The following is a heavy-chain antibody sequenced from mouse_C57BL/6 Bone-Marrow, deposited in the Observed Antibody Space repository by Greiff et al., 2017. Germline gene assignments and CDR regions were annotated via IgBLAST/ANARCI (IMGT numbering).Heavy chain of an antibody. D-gene: IGHD1-1*01. J-gene: IGHJ3*01. CDR1: GYAFTNYL. Sequence: LVESGAELVRPGTSVKVSCKASGYAFTNYLIEWVKQRPGQGLEWIGVINPGSGGTNYNEKFKGKATLTADKSSSTAYMQLSSLTSEDSAVYFCARGGPYWAYWGQGTLVTVSA. CDR3: ARGGPYWAY. CDR2: INPGSGGT. V-gene: IGHV1-54*01.